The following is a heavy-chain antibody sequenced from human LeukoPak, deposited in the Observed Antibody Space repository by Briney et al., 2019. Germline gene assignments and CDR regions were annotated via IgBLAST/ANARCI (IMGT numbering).Heavy chain of an antibody. D-gene: IGHD3-10*01. CDR2: ISGSGGST. CDR3: AKDFGGPKVGAFDY. CDR1: GFTFSSYA. V-gene: IGHV3-23*01. J-gene: IGHJ4*02. Sequence: GGSLRLSCAASGFTFSSYAMSWVRRAPGKGLEWVSAISGSGGSTYYADSVKGRFTISRDNSKNTLYLQMNSLRAEDTAVYYCAKDFGGPKVGAFDYWGQGTLVTVSS.